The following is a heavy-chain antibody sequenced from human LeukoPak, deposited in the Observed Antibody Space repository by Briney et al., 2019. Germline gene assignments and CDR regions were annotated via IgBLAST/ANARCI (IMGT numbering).Heavy chain of an antibody. CDR2: ISSYNGNT. V-gene: IGHV1-18*01. CDR3: ARDLYRYSSGSSSNDY. CDR1: GYTFTIYG. Sequence: GASVKVSCKASGYTFTIYGLNWVRQAPGQGLEWMGRISSYNGNTNYAQNFQGRVTMTTDVSSTTAYMELRSLTSDDTAVYYCARDLYRYSSGSSSNDYWGQGTLVTVSS. D-gene: IGHD6-19*01. J-gene: IGHJ4*02.